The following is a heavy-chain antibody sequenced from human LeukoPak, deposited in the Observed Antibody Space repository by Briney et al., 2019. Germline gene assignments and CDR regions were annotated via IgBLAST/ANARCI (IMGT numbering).Heavy chain of an antibody. V-gene: IGHV4-59*08. CDR3: ARRRGSGWLDYFDY. CDR2: IYGSGST. D-gene: IGHD6-19*01. Sequence: SETLSLTCTVSGGSISIYYWSWIRQPPGQGLEWIGYIYGSGSTNYNPSLKSRVTMSIDTSKNQVSLKLSSVTAADTAVYYCARRRGSGWLDYFDYWGQGTLVTVSS. CDR1: GGSISIYY. J-gene: IGHJ4*02.